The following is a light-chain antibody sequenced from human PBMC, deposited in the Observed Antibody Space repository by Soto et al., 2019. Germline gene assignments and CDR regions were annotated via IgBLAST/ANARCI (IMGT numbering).Light chain of an antibody. CDR3: QQHSHLPPWT. CDR2: GAS. V-gene: IGKV3-11*01. Sequence: EVVLTQSPATLSLSPGERATLSCRASHNVRTFLAWYQQKPVQAPRLLLYGASNRATGIPDRFSGSGSGTAFTLTISSLAPEDFAVYYCQQHSHLPPWTFGQGTRVEIQ. CDR1: HNVRTF. J-gene: IGKJ1*01.